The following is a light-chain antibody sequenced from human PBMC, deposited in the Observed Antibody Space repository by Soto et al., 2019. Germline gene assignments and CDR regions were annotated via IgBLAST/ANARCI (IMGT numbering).Light chain of an antibody. J-gene: IGKJ2*01. CDR2: GAS. Sequence: IVLTQSPGTLSLSPGERATLSCRASQSVNSSYLAWYQQKPGQAPRLLIYGASSRATAIPDRFSGSGSGTDITPTISRREPEDFAVYYCQQYGRAPPMYTFGRGTKREIK. CDR1: QSVNSSY. CDR3: QQYGRAPPMYT. V-gene: IGKV3-20*01.